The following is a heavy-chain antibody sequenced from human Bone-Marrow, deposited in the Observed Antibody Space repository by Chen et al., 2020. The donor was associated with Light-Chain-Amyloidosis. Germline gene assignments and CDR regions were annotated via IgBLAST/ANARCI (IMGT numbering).Heavy chain of an antibody. V-gene: IGHV5-51*01. CDR2: IYPDDSDA. D-gene: IGHD5-12*01. CDR1: GYTFPNYW. Sequence: ELQLEQSGPEVKKPGESLKISCKGSGYTFPNYWIGWVRQMPGKGLEWMGVIYPDDSDARYSPSFEGQVTISADKSITTAYLQWRSLKASDTAMYYCARRRDGYNFDYWGQGTLVTVSS. CDR3: ARRRDGYNFDY. J-gene: IGHJ4*02.